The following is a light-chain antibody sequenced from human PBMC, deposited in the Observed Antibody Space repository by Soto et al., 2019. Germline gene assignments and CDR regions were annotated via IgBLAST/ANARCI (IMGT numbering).Light chain of an antibody. CDR2: GAS. J-gene: IGKJ4*01. Sequence: DIQMTQSPSSLSASVGDRVTITCQASQDISSYLNWYQQKPGKAPKLLIYGASNLETGVPPRFSGSGSGTDFTFPIRSLQPEDIATYYCQQYDNLPRLTFGGGTKGESK. V-gene: IGKV1-33*01. CDR3: QQYDNLPRLT. CDR1: QDISSY.